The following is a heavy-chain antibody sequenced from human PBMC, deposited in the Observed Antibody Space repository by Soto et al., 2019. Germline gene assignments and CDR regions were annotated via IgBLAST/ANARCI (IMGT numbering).Heavy chain of an antibody. V-gene: IGHV4-61*01. J-gene: IGHJ4*02. CDR1: GGSVSSGSYY. CDR3: AIGGERGWYYFDL. Sequence: QVQLQESGPGLVKPSETLSLTCTVSGGSVSSGSYYWSWIRQPPGKGLEWIGYIYYRGSNNYNPSLESRVTQSVDTSNNQFSLKLSAVPAADTAVYYCAIGGERGWYYFDLWGQGTLVTVSS. CDR2: IYYRGSN. D-gene: IGHD6-19*01.